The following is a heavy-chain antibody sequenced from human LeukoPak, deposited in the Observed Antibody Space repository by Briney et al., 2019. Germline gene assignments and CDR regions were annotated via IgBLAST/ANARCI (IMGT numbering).Heavy chain of an antibody. J-gene: IGHJ4*02. CDR2: IIPIYNPV. CDR1: GGTFSSYA. CDR3: AREPLGCGGDCHFDF. D-gene: IGHD2-21*02. V-gene: IGHV1-69*05. Sequence: SVKVSCKASGGTFSSYAISWVRQAPGQGLEWMGGIIPIYNPVDYAQRFLGRVTISTDESTNTVYMELSRLGHEDTAVYYCAREPLGCGGDCHFDFWGQGTLVTVSS.